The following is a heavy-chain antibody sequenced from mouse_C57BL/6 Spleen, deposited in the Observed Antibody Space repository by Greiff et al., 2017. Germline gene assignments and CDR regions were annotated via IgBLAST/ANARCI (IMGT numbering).Heavy chain of an antibody. Sequence: EVQLQQSGPELVKPGASVKISCKASGYTFTDYYMNWVKQSHGKSLEWIGDINPNNGGTSYNQKFKGKATLTVDTSSSTAYMELRSLTSEDSAVYYCARGTTVKGYYAMDYWGQGTSVTVSS. V-gene: IGHV1-26*01. J-gene: IGHJ4*01. CDR1: GYTFTDYY. CDR2: INPNNGGT. D-gene: IGHD1-1*01. CDR3: ARGTTVKGYYAMDY.